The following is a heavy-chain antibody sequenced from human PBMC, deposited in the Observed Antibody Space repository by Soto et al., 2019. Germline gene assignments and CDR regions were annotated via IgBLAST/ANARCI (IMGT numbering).Heavy chain of an antibody. J-gene: IGHJ6*03. V-gene: IGHV3-64*01. CDR1: GFTFSSYA. Sequence: PRGSLRLSCAASGFTFSSYAMHWVRQAPGKGLEYVSAISSNGGSTYYANSVKGRFTISRDNSKNTLYLQMGSLRAEDMAVYYCAREVKDDFWSGYYLGYYYYYMDVWGKGTKVTVSS. CDR2: ISSNGGST. D-gene: IGHD3-3*01. CDR3: AREVKDDFWSGYYLGYYYYYMDV.